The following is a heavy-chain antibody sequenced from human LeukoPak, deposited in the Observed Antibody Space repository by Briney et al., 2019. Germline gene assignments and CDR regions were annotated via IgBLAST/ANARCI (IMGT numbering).Heavy chain of an antibody. CDR2: IYHTGSA. J-gene: IGHJ6*02. Sequence: PSGTLSLTCAVSGGSISSSNWWSWVRQSPGTGLEWIGKIYHTGSANYNLSLKSRVTLSVDKSKNQFSLKLSSVTAADTAVYYCARDSRDYYYGMDVWGQGTTVTVSS. V-gene: IGHV4-4*02. CDR1: GGSISSSNW. CDR3: ARDSRDYYYGMDV.